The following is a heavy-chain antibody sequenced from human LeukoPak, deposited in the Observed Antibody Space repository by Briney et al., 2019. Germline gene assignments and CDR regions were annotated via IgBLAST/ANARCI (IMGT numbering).Heavy chain of an antibody. D-gene: IGHD3-10*01. CDR1: GASLNYNNYY. V-gene: IGHV4-39*01. Sequence: PSETLPLTCSVSGASLNYNNYYWGWIRQSPGQGLEWIASIYDGGATYYNPSLKSRVDIFVDTSKNQFSLSLRSVTAADTAVYYCAKSPAGDAFDCWGQARMVSVSS. J-gene: IGHJ3*01. CDR3: AKSPAGDAFDC. CDR2: IYDGGAT.